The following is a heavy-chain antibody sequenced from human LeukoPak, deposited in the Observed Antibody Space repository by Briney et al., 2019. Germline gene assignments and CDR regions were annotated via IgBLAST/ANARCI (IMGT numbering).Heavy chain of an antibody. CDR2: ISYDGSNK. J-gene: IGHJ4*02. CDR3: ASTLVGALDY. Sequence: GGPLRLSCAASGFTFSSYGMHWVRQAPGKGLEWVAVISYDGSNKYYADSVKGRFTISRDNSKNTLYLQMNSLRAGDTAVYYCASTLVGALDYWGQGTLVTVSS. CDR1: GFTFSSYG. V-gene: IGHV3-30*03. D-gene: IGHD1-26*01.